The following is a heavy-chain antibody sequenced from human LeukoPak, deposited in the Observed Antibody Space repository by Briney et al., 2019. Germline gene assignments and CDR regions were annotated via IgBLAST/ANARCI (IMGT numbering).Heavy chain of an antibody. D-gene: IGHD6-19*01. CDR3: ARDLAQWLVRGGFDY. CDR2: INPNSGGT. J-gene: IGHJ4*02. Sequence: GASVKVSCKASGYTFTGCYMHWVRQAPGQGLEWMGWINPNSGGTNYAQKFQGRVTMTRDTSISTAYMELSRLRSDDPAVYYCARDLAQWLVRGGFDYWGQGTLVTVSS. V-gene: IGHV1-2*02. CDR1: GYTFTGCY.